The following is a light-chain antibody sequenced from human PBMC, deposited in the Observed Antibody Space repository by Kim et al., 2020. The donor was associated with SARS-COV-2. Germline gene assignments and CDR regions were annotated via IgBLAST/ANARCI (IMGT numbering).Light chain of an antibody. CDR3: SAWDTSLGAWV. CDR1: SHNVRNEG. V-gene: IGLV10-54*01. J-gene: IGLJ3*02. Sequence: TPTHPCTWNSHNVRNEGAAWLHQHPRHPPKPLFHRDDNRPPWISERLSASTSGNTASLAITGHQPEDEAAYYCSAWDTSLGAWVFGGGTQLTVL. CDR2: RDD.